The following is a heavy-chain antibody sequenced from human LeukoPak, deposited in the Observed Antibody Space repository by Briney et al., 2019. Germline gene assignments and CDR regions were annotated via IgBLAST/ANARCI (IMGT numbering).Heavy chain of an antibody. CDR3: GGGGGGATFY. V-gene: IGHV3-7*01. CDR1: GFTFSSYW. J-gene: IGHJ4*02. Sequence: GGSLRLSCAASGFTFSSYWMSWVRQAPGKGLEWVANIKQDGSEKYYVDSVKGRFTISRDNAKNSLYLQMNSLRAEDKAVYYCGGGGGGATFYWGQGTLVTVSS. CDR2: IKQDGSEK. D-gene: IGHD1-26*01.